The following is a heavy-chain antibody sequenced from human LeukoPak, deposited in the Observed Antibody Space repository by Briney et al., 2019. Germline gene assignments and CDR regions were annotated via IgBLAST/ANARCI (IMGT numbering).Heavy chain of an antibody. CDR1: GFTFSSYS. V-gene: IGHV3-48*04. D-gene: IGHD1-26*01. J-gene: IGHJ4*02. Sequence: GGSLRLSCAASGFTFSSYSMNWVRQAPGKGLEWVSYISSSSSTIYYADSVKGQFTISRDNAKNSLYLQMNSLRAEDTAVYYCARVLRGATYYFDYWGQGTLVTVSS. CDR3: ARVLRGATYYFDY. CDR2: ISSSSSTI.